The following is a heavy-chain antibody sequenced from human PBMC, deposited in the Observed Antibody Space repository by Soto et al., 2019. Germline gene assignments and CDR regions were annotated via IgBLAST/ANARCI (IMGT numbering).Heavy chain of an antibody. CDR3: ARDRDRKYYFDY. CDR1: GDSISSGGHY. Sequence: PSETLSLTCTVSGDSISSGGHYWSWIRQHPGKGLEWIGNVYYTGTTFSNPSLKSRVAMSVDTYKNQFSLKVSSVTAADTAVYYCARDRDRKYYFDYWGQGTLVTVSS. D-gene: IGHD3-10*01. V-gene: IGHV4-31*03. CDR2: VYYTGTT. J-gene: IGHJ4*02.